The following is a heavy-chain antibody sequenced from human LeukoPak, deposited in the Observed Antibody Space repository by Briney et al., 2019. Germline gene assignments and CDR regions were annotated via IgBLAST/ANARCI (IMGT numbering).Heavy chain of an antibody. CDR3: ATPPGYWGSAPFDF. Sequence: PGGSLRLSCAASGFTFSFTNAWMNWVRQAPGKGLEWVGHIKSKSEGETTDFAAPVKGRFTISRDDSKNTVYLQMNGLKTEDTAVYYCATPPGYWGSAPFDFWGQGTVVTVSS. CDR1: GFTFSFTNAW. V-gene: IGHV3-15*01. J-gene: IGHJ4*02. D-gene: IGHD7-27*01. CDR2: IKSKSEGETT.